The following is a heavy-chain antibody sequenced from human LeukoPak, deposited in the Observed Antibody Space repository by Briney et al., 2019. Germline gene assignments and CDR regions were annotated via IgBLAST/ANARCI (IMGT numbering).Heavy chain of an antibody. V-gene: IGHV5-51*01. Sequence: PGESLKISCRGSGYTFTTYWIGWVRQMPGKGLEWMGIIYPGVSDTRYSPSFQGQVTMSADKSINTAYLQWSSLKASDTAMYYCARRRGCSSSSCPPDYWGQGTLVTVSS. CDR2: IYPGVSDT. CDR3: ARRRGCSSSSCPPDY. CDR1: GYTFTTYW. D-gene: IGHD2-2*01. J-gene: IGHJ4*02.